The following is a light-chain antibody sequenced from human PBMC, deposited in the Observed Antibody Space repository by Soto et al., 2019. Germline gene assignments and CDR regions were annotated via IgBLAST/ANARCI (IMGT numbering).Light chain of an antibody. Sequence: QSALAQPASVSGSPGQSITISCTGTSSDVGSYNLVSWYQQHPGKAPKLMIYEGSKRPSGVSNRFSGSKSGNTASLTISGLQAEDEADYYCCSYAGSSTFSYVFGTATKLPVL. V-gene: IGLV2-23*03. CDR2: EGS. J-gene: IGLJ1*01. CDR1: SSDVGSYNL. CDR3: CSYAGSSTFSYV.